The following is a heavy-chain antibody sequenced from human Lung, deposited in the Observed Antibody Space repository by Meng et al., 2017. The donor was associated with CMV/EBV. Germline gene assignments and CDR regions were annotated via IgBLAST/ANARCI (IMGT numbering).Heavy chain of an antibody. CDR1: GGSITNGDYY. Sequence: TVSGGSITNGDYYWSLIRQPPGKGLEWIGYVYYTGTTYYNPSLKSRLTISIDTSKNQFSLHLRSVTAADTAVYYCARDYTEGDYFDYWGQGALVTVSS. D-gene: IGHD3-16*01. CDR2: VYYTGTT. V-gene: IGHV4-30-4*01. J-gene: IGHJ4*02. CDR3: ARDYTEGDYFDY.